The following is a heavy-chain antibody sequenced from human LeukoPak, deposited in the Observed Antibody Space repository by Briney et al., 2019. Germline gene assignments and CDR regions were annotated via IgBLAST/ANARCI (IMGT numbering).Heavy chain of an antibody. V-gene: IGHV4-39*07. CDR3: AREAGATSIFDY. D-gene: IGHD1-26*01. Sequence: SETLSLTCTVSGASISGSGYYWGWIRQPPGKGLEWIGNIYDSGSTYYNASLQSRVTISIDTSKNQFSLRLSSVTAADTAVYYCAREAGATSIFDYWGQGTLVTVSS. CDR1: GASISGSGYY. J-gene: IGHJ4*02. CDR2: IYDSGST.